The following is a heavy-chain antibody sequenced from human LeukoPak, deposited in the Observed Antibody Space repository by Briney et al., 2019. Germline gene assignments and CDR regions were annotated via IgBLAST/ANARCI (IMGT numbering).Heavy chain of an antibody. CDR2: INPNSGGT. CDR1: GYTFTGYY. J-gene: IGHJ6*02. V-gene: IGHV1-2*02. D-gene: IGHD4-17*01. Sequence: ASVKVSCKASGYTFTGYYMHWVRQAPGQGLEWMGWINPNSGGTNYAQKFQGRVTMTRDTSISTAYMELSRLRSDDTAVYYCARGGDYWGYYYGMDVWGQGTTVTVSS. CDR3: ARGGDYWGYYYGMDV.